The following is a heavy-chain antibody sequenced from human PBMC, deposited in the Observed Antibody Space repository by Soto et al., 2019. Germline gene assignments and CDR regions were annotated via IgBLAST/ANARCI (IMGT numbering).Heavy chain of an antibody. CDR3: AKDNGNYGSGSFSH. CDR1: GFTFGSYA. D-gene: IGHD3-10*01. J-gene: IGHJ4*02. CDR2: ISGTGDSS. V-gene: IGHV3-23*01. Sequence: EVQLLESGGGLVQPGGSLRLSCAASGFTFGSYAMSCVRQAPGKGLEWVSLISGTGDSSEYANSVKGRFTISRDYSKTTVFLQKNSLRAEDTAVYFCAKDNGNYGSGSFSHWGQGTLVTVSS.